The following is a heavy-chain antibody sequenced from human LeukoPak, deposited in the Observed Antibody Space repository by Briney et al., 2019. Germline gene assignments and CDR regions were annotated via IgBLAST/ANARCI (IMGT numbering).Heavy chain of an antibody. CDR2: IYYSGST. Sequence: SETLSLTCTVSGGSISSYYWSWIRQPAGKGLEWIGSIYYSGSTYSNPSLQSRVTISVDTSKNQFSLKLNSVTAADTAVYYCARGADDYGDYLRFDPWGQGTLVTVS. J-gene: IGHJ5*02. V-gene: IGHV4-59*05. D-gene: IGHD4-17*01. CDR3: ARGADDYGDYLRFDP. CDR1: GGSISSYY.